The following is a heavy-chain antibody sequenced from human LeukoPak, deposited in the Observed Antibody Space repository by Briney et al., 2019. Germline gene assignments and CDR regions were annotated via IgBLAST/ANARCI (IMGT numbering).Heavy chain of an antibody. CDR1: GYTFTGYY. CDR2: INSNSGGI. CDR3: AREPGNYDILTGYYPDNWFDP. J-gene: IGHJ5*02. Sequence: EASVKVSCKASGYTFTGYYMHWVRQAPGQGLEWMGWINSNSGGINYAQKFQGRVTMTRDTSISTAYMELSRLRSDDTAVYYCAREPGNYDILTGYYPDNWFDPWGQGTLVTVSS. D-gene: IGHD3-9*01. V-gene: IGHV1-2*02.